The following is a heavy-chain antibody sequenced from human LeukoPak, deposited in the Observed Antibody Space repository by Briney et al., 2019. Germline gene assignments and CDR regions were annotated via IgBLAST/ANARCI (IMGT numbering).Heavy chain of an antibody. Sequence: SETLSLTCAVYGGSFSGYSWSWIRQPPGKGLEWIGYIYHSGSTYYNPSLKSRVTISVDRSKNQFSLKLSSVTAADTAVYYCARSYYDFWSGYLDAFDIWGQGTMVTVSS. V-gene: IGHV4-30-2*01. CDR3: ARSYYDFWSGYLDAFDI. CDR1: GGSFSGYS. D-gene: IGHD3-3*01. J-gene: IGHJ3*02. CDR2: IYHSGST.